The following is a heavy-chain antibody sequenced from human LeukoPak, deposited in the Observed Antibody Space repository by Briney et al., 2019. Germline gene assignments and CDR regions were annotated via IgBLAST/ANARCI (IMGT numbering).Heavy chain of an antibody. Sequence: GGSLRLSCAASGFTFSSYWMSWVRQAPGKGLEWVANIKQDGSEKYYVGSVKGRFTISRDNAKNSLYLQMNSPRAEDTAVYDCARGGTYYDILTGYYTAWYFDYWGQGTLVTVSS. CDR3: ARGGTYYDILTGYYTAWYFDY. D-gene: IGHD3-9*01. V-gene: IGHV3-7*04. J-gene: IGHJ4*02. CDR1: GFTFSSYW. CDR2: IKQDGSEK.